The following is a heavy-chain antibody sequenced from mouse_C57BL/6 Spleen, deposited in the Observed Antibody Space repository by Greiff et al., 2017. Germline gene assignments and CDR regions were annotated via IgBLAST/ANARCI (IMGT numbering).Heavy chain of an antibody. CDR2: ISPGSGST. Sequence: QVQLQQSGAELVKPGASVKMSCKASGYTFTSYWITWVKPRPGQGLEWIGDISPGSGSTNYNAKFKSKATLTVDTSSSTAYMQLSSLTSEDSAVYYCARENGGYWGQGTTLTVSS. CDR3: ARENGGY. V-gene: IGHV1-55*01. CDR1: GYTFTSYW. J-gene: IGHJ2*01.